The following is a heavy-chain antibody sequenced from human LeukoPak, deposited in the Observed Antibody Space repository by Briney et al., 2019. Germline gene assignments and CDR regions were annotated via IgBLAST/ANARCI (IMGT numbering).Heavy chain of an antibody. J-gene: IGHJ6*03. CDR1: GFIFSTYS. Sequence: GGSLRLSCAASGFIFSTYSMIWVRQAPGKGLEWVAYISSSGSTIYYADSVKGRFTISRDNAKNSLYLQMNSLRAEDTAVYYCARKDYGDYYYMDVWGKGTTVTVSS. D-gene: IGHD4-17*01. V-gene: IGHV3-48*04. CDR3: ARKDYGDYYYMDV. CDR2: ISSSGSTI.